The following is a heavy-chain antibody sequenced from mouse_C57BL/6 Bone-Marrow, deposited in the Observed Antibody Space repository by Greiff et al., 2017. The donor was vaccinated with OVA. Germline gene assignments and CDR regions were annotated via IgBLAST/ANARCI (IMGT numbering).Heavy chain of an antibody. CDR3: ARRGYYGSSYEDYYAMDY. V-gene: IGHV1-55*01. J-gene: IGHJ4*01. D-gene: IGHD1-1*01. Sequence: QVQLQQPGAELVKPGASVKMSCKASGYTFTSYWITWVKQRPGQGLEWIGDIYPGSGSTNYNEKFKSKATLTVDTSSSTAYMQLSSLTSEDSAVDYCARRGYYGSSYEDYYAMDYWGQGTSVTVSS. CDR2: IYPGSGST. CDR1: GYTFTSYW.